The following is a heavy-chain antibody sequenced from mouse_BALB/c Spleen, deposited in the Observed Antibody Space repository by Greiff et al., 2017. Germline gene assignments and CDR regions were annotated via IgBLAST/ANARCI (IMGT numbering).Heavy chain of an antibody. CDR2: INPGSGGT. Sequence: VQLQQSGAELVRPGTSVKVSCKASGYAFTNYLIEWVKQRPGQGLEWIGVINPGSGGTNYNQKFKGKATMTEDKSSSTAYMQLSSLTSDDSAVYCCCGRSHGFAYWGQGTLVTVSA. CDR3: CGRSHGFAY. V-gene: IGHV1-54*01. D-gene: IGHD1-1*01. CDR1: GYAFTNYL. J-gene: IGHJ3*01.